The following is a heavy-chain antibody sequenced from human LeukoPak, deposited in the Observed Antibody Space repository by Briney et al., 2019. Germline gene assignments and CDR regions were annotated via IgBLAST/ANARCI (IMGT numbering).Heavy chain of an antibody. CDR2: IYSGGST. D-gene: IGHD6-13*01. Sequence: GGSLRLSCAGSGFTFSNAWMSWVRQGPGKGLEWVSVIYSGGSTYYADSVKGRFTISRDNSKNTLYLQMNSLRAEDTAVYYCASHSSSWYGFDYWGQGTLVTVSS. V-gene: IGHV3-53*01. J-gene: IGHJ4*02. CDR1: GFTFSNAW. CDR3: ASHSSSWYGFDY.